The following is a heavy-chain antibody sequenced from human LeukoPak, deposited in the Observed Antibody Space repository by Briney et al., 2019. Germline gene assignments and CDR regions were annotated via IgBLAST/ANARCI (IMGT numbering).Heavy chain of an antibody. Sequence: SETLSLTCAVYGGSFSGYYWSWIRQPPGKGLEWIGEINHSGSTNYNPSLKSRVTISVDTSKNQFSLKLSSVTAADTAVYYCARSRKKYSSSWAYNWFDPWGQGTLVTVSS. J-gene: IGHJ5*02. CDR1: GGSFSGYY. CDR3: ARSRKKYSSSWAYNWFDP. D-gene: IGHD6-13*01. V-gene: IGHV4-34*01. CDR2: INHSGST.